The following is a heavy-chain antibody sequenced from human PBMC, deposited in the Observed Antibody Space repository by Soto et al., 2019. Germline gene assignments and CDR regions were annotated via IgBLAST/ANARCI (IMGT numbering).Heavy chain of an antibody. V-gene: IGHV3-23*01. CDR1: GFTFSSYA. J-gene: IGHJ6*02. Sequence: PVGSLRLSCAASGFTFSSYAMSWVRQAPGRGLEWVSAISGSGGSTYYADSVKGRFTISRDNSKNTLYLQMNSLRAEDTAVYYCAKGLLGYYYYYGMDVWGQGTTVTVSS. D-gene: IGHD3-10*01. CDR2: ISGSGGST. CDR3: AKGLLGYYYYYGMDV.